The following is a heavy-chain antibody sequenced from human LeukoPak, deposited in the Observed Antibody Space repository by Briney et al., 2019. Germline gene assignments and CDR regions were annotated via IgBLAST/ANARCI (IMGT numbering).Heavy chain of an antibody. CDR1: GYTFTDYY. V-gene: IGHV1-2*02. J-gene: IGHJ4*02. Sequence: GASVKVSCKASGYTFTDYYVHWVRQAPGQGLEWMGWINPNSGGTHYAQKFQGRVTTTRDTSISTAYMELSSLRSDDTAVYYCARDSGDGYNPVDYWGQGTLITVSS. CDR3: ARDSGDGYNPVDY. D-gene: IGHD5-24*01. CDR2: INPNSGGT.